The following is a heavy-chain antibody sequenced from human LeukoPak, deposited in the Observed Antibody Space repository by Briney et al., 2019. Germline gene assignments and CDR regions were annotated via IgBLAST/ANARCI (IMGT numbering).Heavy chain of an antibody. D-gene: IGHD5-18*01. CDR2: ISYDGSDK. V-gene: IGHV3-30*18. CDR3: AKERDSSGYSYGYLFDY. CDR1: GFAFSTYG. J-gene: IGHJ4*02. Sequence: GRSLRLSCAASGFAFSTYGMHWVRQAPGKGLEWVAVISYDGSDKYYADSVRGRFTISRDNAKNTLYVQMNSLRAEDTAVYYCAKERDSSGYSYGYLFDYWGQGTLVTVSS.